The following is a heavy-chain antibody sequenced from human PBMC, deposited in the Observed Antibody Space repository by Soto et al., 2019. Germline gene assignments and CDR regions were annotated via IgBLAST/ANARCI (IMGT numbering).Heavy chain of an antibody. CDR3: ARGDDGGDREYYGLDV. CDR1: GGSISTDHYH. CDR2: IHYSGSN. J-gene: IGHJ6*02. V-gene: IGHV4-30-4*01. Sequence: QVQLQESGPGLVRPSQTLSLTCTVSGGSISTDHYHWTWIRQAPGKGLEWFGYIHYSGSNQFNPCLQSLVSMSVDTSKSMFSLTLSSVTAADTGVDFCARGDDGGDREYYGLDVWGQGTTVTVSS. D-gene: IGHD2-21*02.